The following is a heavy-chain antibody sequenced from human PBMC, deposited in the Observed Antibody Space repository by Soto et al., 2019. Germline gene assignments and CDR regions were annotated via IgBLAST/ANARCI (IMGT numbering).Heavy chain of an antibody. CDR2: INPSGGST. D-gene: IGHD6-19*01. CDR1: GYTFTSYY. Sequence: ASVKVSCKASGYTFTSYYMHWVRQAPGQGLEWMGIINPSGGSTSYAQKFQGRVTMTRDTSTSTVYMELSSLRSEDTAVYYCARGIAVAGTLMYYFDYWGQGTLVTVSS. J-gene: IGHJ4*02. V-gene: IGHV1-46*01. CDR3: ARGIAVAGTLMYYFDY.